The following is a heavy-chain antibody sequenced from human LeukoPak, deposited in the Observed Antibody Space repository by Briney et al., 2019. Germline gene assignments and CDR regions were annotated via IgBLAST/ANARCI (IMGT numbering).Heavy chain of an antibody. CDR3: ARETGYAYGRAPLDY. V-gene: IGHV4-59*01. D-gene: IGHD5-18*01. Sequence: PSETLSLTCTVSGGSISTYYWSWIRQPPGKGLEWIGYIYHSGSTKYNPSLKSRVTISVDTSQNQFSLKLSSVTAADTAVYYCARETGYAYGRAPLDYWGQGTLVTVSS. CDR2: IYHSGST. CDR1: GGSISTYY. J-gene: IGHJ4*02.